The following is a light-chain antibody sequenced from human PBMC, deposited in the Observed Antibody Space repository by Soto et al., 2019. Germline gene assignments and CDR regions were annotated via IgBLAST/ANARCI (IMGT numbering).Light chain of an antibody. Sequence: QSVLTQPPSVSGAPGQRVTISCTGSSSNIGAGYDVHWYQQLPGTAPKLLIYGNSNRPSGVPDRFSGSKSGTSASLAITGLQAEDEADYYAQPYASGLSVVFGGGTKLTAL. V-gene: IGLV1-40*01. J-gene: IGLJ2*01. CDR3: QPYASGLSVV. CDR1: SSNIGAGYD. CDR2: GNS.